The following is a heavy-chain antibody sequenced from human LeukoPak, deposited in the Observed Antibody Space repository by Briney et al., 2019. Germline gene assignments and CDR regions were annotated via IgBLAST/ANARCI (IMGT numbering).Heavy chain of an antibody. CDR3: AKDRPRYIGYCSSTSCYTFDY. Sequence: GGSLRLSCAGSGFIVSSNYMSWVRQPPAKGLEWVSVIFSAGSTYYADSVKGRFTISRDNSKNTLYLQMNSLRAEDTAVYYCAKDRPRYIGYCSSTSCYTFDYWGQGTLVTVSS. D-gene: IGHD2-2*02. CDR1: GFIVSSNY. J-gene: IGHJ4*02. CDR2: IFSAGST. V-gene: IGHV3-66*02.